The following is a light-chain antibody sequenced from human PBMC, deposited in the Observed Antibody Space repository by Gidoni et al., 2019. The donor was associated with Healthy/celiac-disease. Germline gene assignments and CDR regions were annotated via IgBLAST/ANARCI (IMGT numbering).Light chain of an antibody. CDR1: QSVSSY. V-gene: IGKV3-11*01. J-gene: IGKJ5*01. Sequence: EIVLTQSPDTLSLSQGERATLSCRASQSVSSYLAWYQQKPGQAPRLLLYDASNRATGIPVRFSGSGSGTDFTLTISSLEPEDFAVYYCQQRSNWPPITFGQGTRLEIK. CDR3: QQRSNWPPIT. CDR2: DAS.